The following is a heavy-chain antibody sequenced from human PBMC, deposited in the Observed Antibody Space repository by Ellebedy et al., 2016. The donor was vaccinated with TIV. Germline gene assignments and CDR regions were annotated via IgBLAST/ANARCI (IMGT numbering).Heavy chain of an antibody. CDR2: INPSGGST. V-gene: IGHV1-46*01. J-gene: IGHJ4*02. D-gene: IGHD2-21*02. CDR1: GYTFTSYY. Sequence: ASVNVSCKASGYTFTSYYLHWVRQAPGQGLEWVGIINPSGGSTSYAQKFQGRVTMTRDTSTSTVYMELSSLRSEDTAVYYCASPNSYCGGDCSSFVCWGQGTLVTVSS. CDR3: ASPNSYCGGDCSSFVC.